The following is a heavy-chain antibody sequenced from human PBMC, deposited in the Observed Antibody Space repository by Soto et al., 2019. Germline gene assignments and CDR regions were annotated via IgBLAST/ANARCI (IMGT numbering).Heavy chain of an antibody. V-gene: IGHV4-39*01. J-gene: IGHJ6*01. Sequence: ETLSLTCFVWSGAISSSTYYWGWIRQPPGKGLEWIGSIYYSGSTYYNPSLKSRVTISVDTSKNQFSLKLSSVTAADTAVYYCASLRYCSSTSCSTGSNYSYGMD. CDR3: ASLRYCSSTSCSTGSNYSYGMD. D-gene: IGHD2-2*01. CDR2: IYYSGST. CDR1: SGAISSSTYY.